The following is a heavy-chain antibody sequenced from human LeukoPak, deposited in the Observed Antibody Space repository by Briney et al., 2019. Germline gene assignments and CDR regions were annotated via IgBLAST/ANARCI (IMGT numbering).Heavy chain of an antibody. V-gene: IGHV4-38-2*02. CDR2: IYYSGST. Sequence: SETLSLTCTVSGYSISSGYYWGWIRQPPGKGLEWIGSIYYSGSTYYNPSLKSRVTISVDTSKNQFSLKLSSVTAADTAVYYCARLGQWELPEDYWGQGTLVTVSS. CDR1: GYSISSGYY. CDR3: ARLGQWELPEDY. J-gene: IGHJ4*02. D-gene: IGHD1-26*01.